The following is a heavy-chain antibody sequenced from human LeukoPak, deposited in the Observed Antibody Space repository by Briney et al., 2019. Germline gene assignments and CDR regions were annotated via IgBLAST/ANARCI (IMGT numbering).Heavy chain of an antibody. CDR2: IYHSGST. Sequence: SETLSLTCTVSGSSISSAYYWGWIRQPPGKGLEWIGSIYHSGSTYYSPSLKSRVTISVDTSKNQFSLKLSSMTAADTAVYYCARVKGYSGYDRRSYYSYYMDVWEKGTTATVSS. CDR1: GSSISSAYY. CDR3: ARVKGYSGYDRRSYYSYYMDV. V-gene: IGHV4-38-2*02. D-gene: IGHD5-12*01. J-gene: IGHJ6*03.